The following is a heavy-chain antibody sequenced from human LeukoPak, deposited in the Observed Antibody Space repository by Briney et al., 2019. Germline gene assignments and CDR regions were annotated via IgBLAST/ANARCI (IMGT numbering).Heavy chain of an antibody. CDR3: AKVGAYYYYYGMDV. Sequence: GGSLRLSCAASGFTFSSYAMSWVPQAPGKGLEWVSAISGSGGSTYYADSVKGRFTISRDNSKNTLYLQVNSLRAEDTAVYYCAKVGAYYYYYGMDVWGQGTTVSVSS. V-gene: IGHV3-23*01. J-gene: IGHJ6*02. CDR2: ISGSGGST. CDR1: GFTFSSYA. D-gene: IGHD1-26*01.